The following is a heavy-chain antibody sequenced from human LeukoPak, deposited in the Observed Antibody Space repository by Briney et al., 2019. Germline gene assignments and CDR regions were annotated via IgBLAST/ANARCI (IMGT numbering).Heavy chain of an antibody. CDR3: ARGLGYCTSTTCLLPFDY. Sequence: GGSLRLSCAAAGFTVSTYYMTWVRQAPGKGLECVSVIYSGGSTYYADSVKGRFTVSRDNSKNMLYLQMNSLRAEDTAMYYCARGLGYCTSTTCLLPFDYWGQGTLVTVSS. J-gene: IGHJ4*02. V-gene: IGHV3-53*01. D-gene: IGHD2-2*01. CDR1: GFTVSTYY. CDR2: IYSGGST.